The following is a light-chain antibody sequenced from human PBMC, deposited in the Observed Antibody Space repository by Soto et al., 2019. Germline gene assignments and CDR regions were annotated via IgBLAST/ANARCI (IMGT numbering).Light chain of an antibody. CDR3: QQTNSFPIT. CDR2: GAS. CDR1: QGIGTW. Sequence: DVQVTQSPSFVSASVGDRVTITCRARQGIGTWLAWYQQKPGKAPNLLIYGASNLQSGLPSRFSGSGSGTHFTLTIISLQPEDFATYYFQQTNSFPITFGQGTRLE. J-gene: IGKJ5*01. V-gene: IGKV1D-12*01.